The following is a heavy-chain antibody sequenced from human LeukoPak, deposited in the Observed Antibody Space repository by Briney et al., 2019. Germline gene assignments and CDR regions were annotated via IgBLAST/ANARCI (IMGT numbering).Heavy chain of an antibody. D-gene: IGHD6-19*01. CDR3: AKAHSSGWYIYDY. CDR2: ISWNSGSI. V-gene: IGHV3-9*01. CDR1: GFTFDDYA. J-gene: IGHJ4*02. Sequence: PGRSLRLSCAASGFTFDDYAMHWVRQAPGKGLEWVSGISWNSGSIGYADSVKGRFTISRDNAKNSLYLQMNSLRAEDTALYYCAKAHSSGWYIYDYWGQGTLVTVSS.